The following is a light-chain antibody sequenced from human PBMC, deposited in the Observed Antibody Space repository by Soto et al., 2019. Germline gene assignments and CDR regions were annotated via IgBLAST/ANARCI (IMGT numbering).Light chain of an antibody. CDR3: SSYTSSSTPWVV. CDR1: SSDVGGYNY. J-gene: IGLJ2*01. CDR2: DVS. V-gene: IGLV2-14*01. Sequence: QSALTQPASVSGSPGQSITISCTGTSSDVGGYNYVSWYQQHPGKAPKLMIYDVSNRPSGVSNRFSGSKSGNTASLTISGLRAEDEADYYCSSYTSSSTPWVVFGGGTKLTVL.